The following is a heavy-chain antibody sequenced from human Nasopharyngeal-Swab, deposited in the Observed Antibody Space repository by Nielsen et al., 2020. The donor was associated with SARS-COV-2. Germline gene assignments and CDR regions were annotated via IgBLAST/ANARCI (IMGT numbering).Heavy chain of an antibody. CDR3: ARDRDDFWSGSGY. CDR1: GFTFSSYA. D-gene: IGHD3-3*01. V-gene: IGHV3-30*04. Sequence: GGSLRLSCAASGFTFSSYAMHWVRQAPGKGLEWVAVISYDGSNKYYADSVKGRFTISRDNSKNTLYLQMNSLRAEDTAVYYCARDRDDFWSGSGYWGQGTLVTVSS. J-gene: IGHJ4*02. CDR2: ISYDGSNK.